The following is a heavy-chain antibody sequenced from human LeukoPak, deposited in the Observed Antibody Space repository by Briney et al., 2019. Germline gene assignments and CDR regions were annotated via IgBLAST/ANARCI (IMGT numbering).Heavy chain of an antibody. Sequence: GGSLRLSCAASGFTFSSYSMNWVRQAPGKGLEWISYISSTRPTIYYADSVKGRFTISRDDAKSSLYLQMNSLRVEDTAVYYCAKEVTYGGAAFDVWGQGTTVTVSS. D-gene: IGHD3-10*01. CDR1: GFTFSSYS. J-gene: IGHJ3*01. V-gene: IGHV3-48*01. CDR2: ISSTRPTI. CDR3: AKEVTYGGAAFDV.